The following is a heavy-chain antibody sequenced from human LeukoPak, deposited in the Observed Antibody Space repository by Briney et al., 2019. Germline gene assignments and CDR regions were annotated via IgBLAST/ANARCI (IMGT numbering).Heavy chain of an antibody. D-gene: IGHD3-10*01. V-gene: IGHV4-30-4*01. CDR3: ARWYYYGSGRRQFDY. Sequence: SETLSLTCTVSGYSISSGYYWTWIRQPPGKGLEWIGYIYYSGSTSYNPSLKSRITISVDTSRNHFSLRLTSVTAADTAVYYCARWYYYGSGRRQFDYWGQGTLVTVSS. J-gene: IGHJ4*02. CDR2: IYYSGST. CDR1: GYSISSGYY.